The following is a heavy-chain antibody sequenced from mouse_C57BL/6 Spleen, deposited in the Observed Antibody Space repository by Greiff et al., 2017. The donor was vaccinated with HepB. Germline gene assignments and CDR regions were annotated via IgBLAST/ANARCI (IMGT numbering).Heavy chain of an antibody. J-gene: IGHJ3*01. CDR3: ARSGYA. CDR2: ISSGSSTI. D-gene: IGHD2-2*01. V-gene: IGHV5-17*01. Sequence: VQLKQSGGGLVKPGGSLKLSCAASGFTFSDYGMHWVRQAPEKGLEWVAYISSGSSTIYYADTVKGRFTISRDNAKNTLFLQMTSLRSEDTAMYYCARSGYAWGQGTLVTVSA. CDR1: GFTFSDYG.